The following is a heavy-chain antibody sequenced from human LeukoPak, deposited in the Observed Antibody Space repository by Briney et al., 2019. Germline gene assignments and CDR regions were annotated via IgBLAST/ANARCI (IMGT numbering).Heavy chain of an antibody. Sequence: ASVKVSCKASGYTFTSYGISWVRQAPGQGLEWMGWISAYNGNTNYAQKLQGRVTMTTDTSTSTAYMELRSLRSDDTALYYCARDRGVGNLLLRDYYYGMDVWGQGTTVTVSS. J-gene: IGHJ6*02. CDR2: ISAYNGNT. CDR3: ARDRGVGNLLLRDYYYGMDV. D-gene: IGHD2-15*01. V-gene: IGHV1-18*01. CDR1: GYTFTSYG.